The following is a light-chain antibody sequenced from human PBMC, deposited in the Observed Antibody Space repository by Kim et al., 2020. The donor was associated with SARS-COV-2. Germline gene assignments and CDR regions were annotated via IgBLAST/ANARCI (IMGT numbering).Light chain of an antibody. Sequence: EIVLTQSPGTLSLSPGERATLFCRASQSIRSNYLAWYQQRPGQAPRLLIYGASNRATGIPDRFSGSGSGTDFTLTISRLEPEDFAMFYCQQYGTSPGTFGGGTKLEI. CDR2: GAS. CDR1: QSIRSNY. J-gene: IGKJ4*01. CDR3: QQYGTSPGT. V-gene: IGKV3-20*01.